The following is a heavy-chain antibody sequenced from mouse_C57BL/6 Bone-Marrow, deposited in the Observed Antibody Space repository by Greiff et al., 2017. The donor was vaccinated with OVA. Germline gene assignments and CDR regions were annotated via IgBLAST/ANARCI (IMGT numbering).Heavy chain of an antibody. CDR3: AGSIPYYFDY. D-gene: IGHD2-3*01. V-gene: IGHV5-4*03. Sequence: EVKVEESGGGLVKPGGSLKLSCAASGFTFSSYAMSWVRQTPEKRLEWVATISDGGSYTYYTDNVKGRFTISRDNAKNNLYLQMSHLKSEDTAMYYCAGSIPYYFDYWGQGTTLTVSS. J-gene: IGHJ2*01. CDR2: ISDGGSYT. CDR1: GFTFSSYA.